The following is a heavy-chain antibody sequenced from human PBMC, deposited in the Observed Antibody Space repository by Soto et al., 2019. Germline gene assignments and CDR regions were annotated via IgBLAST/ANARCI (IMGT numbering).Heavy chain of an antibody. D-gene: IGHD4-17*01. Sequence: QVQLVQSGAEVKKPGTSVKVSCKASGYTFTNSGFSWVRQAPGQRLEWVGWIRVNNGDTHYAQKLQGRVTMTTDTSTSTAFMELTSLRSDDTAVYYCARDLGYSDFVVHYWGQGTLITVSS. CDR1: GYTFTNSG. J-gene: IGHJ4*02. CDR3: ARDLGYSDFVVHY. V-gene: IGHV1-18*01. CDR2: IRVNNGDT.